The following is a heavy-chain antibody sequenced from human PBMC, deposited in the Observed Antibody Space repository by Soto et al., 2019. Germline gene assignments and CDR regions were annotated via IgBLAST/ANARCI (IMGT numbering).Heavy chain of an antibody. CDR2: INAGNGNT. V-gene: IGHV1-3*01. Sequence: GASVTVSCKASGYTFTSYAMHWVRQAPGQRLEWMGWINAGNGNTKYSQKFQGRVTITRDTSASTAYMELSSLRSEDTAVYYCARCIPGNIVVVPADTLNWFDPWGQGTLVTVSS. CDR1: GYTFTSYA. D-gene: IGHD2-2*01. CDR3: ARCIPGNIVVVPADTLNWFDP. J-gene: IGHJ5*02.